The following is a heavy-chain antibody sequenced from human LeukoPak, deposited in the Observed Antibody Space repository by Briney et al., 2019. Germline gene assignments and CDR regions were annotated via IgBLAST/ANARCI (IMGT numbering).Heavy chain of an antibody. Sequence: SETLSLTCTVSGGSLTYYYWTWIRQPPGRRPEWIGFIYYSGSTNYNPSLESRVAFSVDTSKNQVSLQLNSVTAADTAIYYCASLTNSSGYIPWYFDLWGRGTLVTVSS. V-gene: IGHV4-59*01. CDR1: GGSLTYYY. CDR3: ASLTNSSGYIPWYFDL. D-gene: IGHD3-22*01. CDR2: IYYSGST. J-gene: IGHJ2*01.